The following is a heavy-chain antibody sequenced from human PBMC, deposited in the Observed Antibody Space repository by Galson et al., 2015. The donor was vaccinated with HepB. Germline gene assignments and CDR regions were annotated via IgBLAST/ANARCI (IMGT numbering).Heavy chain of an antibody. J-gene: IGHJ4*02. CDR3: AKGPESFVDYFDF. D-gene: IGHD2-21*01. CDR1: GFNFGSFA. Sequence: SLRLSCAGSGFNFGSFAMSWVRQVPRKGLEWVAGISGSGGSIYYADSVQGRFSISRDNTRNTLYLQMNSLGGEDTAIYYCAKGPESFVDYFDFWGQGNLVTVSS. V-gene: IGHV3-23*01. CDR2: ISGSGGSI.